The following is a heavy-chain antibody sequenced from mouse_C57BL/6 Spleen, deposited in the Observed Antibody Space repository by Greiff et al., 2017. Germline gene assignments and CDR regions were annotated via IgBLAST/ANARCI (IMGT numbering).Heavy chain of an antibody. CDR2: ISYDGSN. J-gene: IGHJ2*01. D-gene: IGHD1-1*01. CDR1: GYSITSGYY. V-gene: IGHV3-6*01. CDR3: AREWYYGSGYFDY. Sequence: EVKLVESGPGLVKPSQSLSLTCSVTGYSITSGYYWNWIRQFPGNKLEWMGYISYDGSNNYNPSIQNRITITRDTSKNQFYLKLNSGTTEDTATYYCAREWYYGSGYFDYWGQGTTLTVSS.